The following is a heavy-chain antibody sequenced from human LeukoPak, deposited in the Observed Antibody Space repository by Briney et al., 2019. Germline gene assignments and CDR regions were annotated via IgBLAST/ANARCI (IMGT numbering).Heavy chain of an antibody. Sequence: GGSLRLSCAASGFTFSSYAMSWVRQAPGKGLEWVSAISGSGGSTYYADSVKGRFTISRDNSENTLYLQMNSLRAEDTAVYYCAKALHSGSYSRHYYGMDVWGQGTTVTVSS. CDR2: ISGSGGST. CDR1: GFTFSSYA. CDR3: AKALHSGSYSRHYYGMDV. D-gene: IGHD1-26*01. V-gene: IGHV3-23*01. J-gene: IGHJ6*02.